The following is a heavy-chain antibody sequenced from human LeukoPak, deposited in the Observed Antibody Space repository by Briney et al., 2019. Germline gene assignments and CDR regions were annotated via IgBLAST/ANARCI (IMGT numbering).Heavy chain of an antibody. CDR1: GGSVSSGSYY. V-gene: IGHV4-61*01. Sequence: PSETLSLTCTVSGGSVSSGSYYWSWIRQPPGKGLEWIGYIYYSGSTNHNPSLKSRVTISVDTSKNQFSLKLSSVTAADTAVYYCARDLGVRGVIIKRPKGWFDPWGQGTLVTVSS. J-gene: IGHJ5*02. CDR2: IYYSGST. D-gene: IGHD3-10*01. CDR3: ARDLGVRGVIIKRPKGWFDP.